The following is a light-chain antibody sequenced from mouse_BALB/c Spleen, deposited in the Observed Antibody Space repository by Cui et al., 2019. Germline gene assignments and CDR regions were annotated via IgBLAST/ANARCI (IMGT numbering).Light chain of an antibody. Sequence: QIVLTQSPALMSASPGEKVTMTCSASSSVSYMYWYQQKPRSSPKPWIYLTSNLASGVPARFSGSGSGTSYSLTISSMEAEDAATYYCQQWSSNPITFSAGTKLELK. CDR1: SSVSY. V-gene: IGKV4-68*01. CDR3: QQWSSNPIT. CDR2: LTS. J-gene: IGKJ5*01.